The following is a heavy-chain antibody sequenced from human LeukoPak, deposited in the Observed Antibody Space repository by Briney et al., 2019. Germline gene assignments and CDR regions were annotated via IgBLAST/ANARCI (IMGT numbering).Heavy chain of an antibody. V-gene: IGHV4-34*01. CDR3: ARGGRITIFGVVIAAFDI. Sequence: KTSETLSLTCAVYGGSFSGYYWSWIRQPPGKGLEWIGEINHSGSTNYNPSLKSRVTISVDTSKNQFSLKLSSVTAADTAVYYCARGGRITIFGVVIAAFDIWGQGTMVTVSS. D-gene: IGHD3-3*01. CDR2: INHSGST. J-gene: IGHJ3*02. CDR1: GGSFSGYY.